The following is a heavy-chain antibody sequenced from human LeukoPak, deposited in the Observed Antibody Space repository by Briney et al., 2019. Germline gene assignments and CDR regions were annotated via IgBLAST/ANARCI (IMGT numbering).Heavy chain of an antibody. J-gene: IGHJ4*02. V-gene: IGHV4-39*01. CDR3: ARHEEEDGYNAKTFDF. Sequence: SETLSLTCTVSGVSISSSNNFWGWIRQPPGKGLEWIGSMHYRGTTYYIPSLKSRVTISVDTSKNQFTLKLSSVTAADTAVYYCARHEEEDGYNAKTFDFWGQGTLVTVSS. D-gene: IGHD5-24*01. CDR1: GVSISSSNNF. CDR2: MHYRGTT.